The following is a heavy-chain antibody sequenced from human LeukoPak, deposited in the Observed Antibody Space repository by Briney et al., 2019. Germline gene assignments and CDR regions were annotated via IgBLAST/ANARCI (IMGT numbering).Heavy chain of an antibody. V-gene: IGHV5-51*01. Sequence: GESLKISCKGSGYRFTNYWIGWVRQMPGKGLEWMGIIYPGDSDTRYSPSFQGQVTISADKSISTAYLQWSSLKASDTAIYYCARHRGPWVHDAFDIWGHGTMVTVSS. D-gene: IGHD1-26*01. J-gene: IGHJ3*02. CDR1: GYRFTNYW. CDR3: ARHRGPWVHDAFDI. CDR2: IYPGDSDT.